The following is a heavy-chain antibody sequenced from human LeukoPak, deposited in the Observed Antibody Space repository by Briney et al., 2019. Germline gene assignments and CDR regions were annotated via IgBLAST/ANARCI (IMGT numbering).Heavy chain of an antibody. CDR2: IYSDGSRT. Sequence: PGGSLRLSCAASGFTFSSYWMHWVRQGPGKGLVWVSRIYSDGSRTTYADSVRGRFTISRDNAKNSLYLQMNSLRAEDTAVYYCSRAYGSGSHRFPFYYYYYYMDVWGKGTTVTVSS. CDR3: SRAYGSGSHRFPFYYYYYYMDV. D-gene: IGHD3-10*01. V-gene: IGHV3-74*01. J-gene: IGHJ6*03. CDR1: GFTFSSYW.